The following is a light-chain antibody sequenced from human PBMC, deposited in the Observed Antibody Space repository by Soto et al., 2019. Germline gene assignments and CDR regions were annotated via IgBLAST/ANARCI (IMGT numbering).Light chain of an antibody. Sequence: EFVLTQSPATLSLSPGERATLSCRASQSVSSYLAWYQQKPGQPPRLLIYDASNRATGIPARFSGSGSGTDFTLTISSLETEDFAVYYCQQRSNWPLVTFGPGTRVDV. J-gene: IGKJ3*01. CDR3: QQRSNWPLVT. CDR1: QSVSSY. CDR2: DAS. V-gene: IGKV3-11*01.